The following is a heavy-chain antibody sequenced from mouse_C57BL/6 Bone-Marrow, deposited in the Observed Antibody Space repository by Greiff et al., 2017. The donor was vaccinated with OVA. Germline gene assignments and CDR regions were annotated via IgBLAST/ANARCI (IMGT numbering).Heavy chain of an antibody. V-gene: IGHV1-78*01. Sequence: VMLVESDAELVKPGASVKISCKVSGYTFTDHTIHWMKQRPEQGLEWIGYIYPRDGSTKYSEKFKGKATLTADKSSSTAYMQLNSLTSEESAVYFCARRVDYYAMDYWGQGTSVTVSS. CDR3: ARRVDYYAMDY. CDR1: GYTFTDHT. J-gene: IGHJ4*01. D-gene: IGHD1-1*01. CDR2: IYPRDGST.